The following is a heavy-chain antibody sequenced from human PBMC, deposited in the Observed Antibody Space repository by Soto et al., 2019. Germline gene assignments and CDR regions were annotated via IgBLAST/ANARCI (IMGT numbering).Heavy chain of an antibody. Sequence: GGSLRLSCTAYGFSFIDTWMTWVRQAPGKGLEWVGHIRSKTHGGTTEYAAPVKGRFTISRDDSETTLYLQMNGLKAEDTAVYYCTTDFLQTGTTSDFWGQGTLVTVSS. J-gene: IGHJ4*02. CDR2: IRSKTHGGTT. CDR3: TTDFLQTGTTSDF. D-gene: IGHD1-1*01. CDR1: GFSFIDTW. V-gene: IGHV3-15*01.